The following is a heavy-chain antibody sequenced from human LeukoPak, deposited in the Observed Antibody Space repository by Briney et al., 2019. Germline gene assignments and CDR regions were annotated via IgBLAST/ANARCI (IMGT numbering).Heavy chain of an antibody. Sequence: PGGSLRLSCGASGFTVSSNYMSWVRHAPGKGLEGVSVIYSGGSTYYADSVKGRFTISRDTSKNTLYLQMNSLRADDTALYYCASHSGSYYGWFDPWGQGTLVTVSS. CDR1: GFTVSSNY. CDR2: IYSGGST. J-gene: IGHJ5*02. D-gene: IGHD3-10*01. V-gene: IGHV3-66*04. CDR3: ASHSGSYYGWFDP.